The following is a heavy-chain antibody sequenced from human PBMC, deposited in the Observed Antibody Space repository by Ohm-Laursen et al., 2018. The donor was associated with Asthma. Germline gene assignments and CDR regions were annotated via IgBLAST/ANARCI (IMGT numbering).Heavy chain of an antibody. V-gene: IGHV3-21*01. Sequence: SLRLSCAASGYTFSRYSIHWVRQIPGTGLEWVASISTASSFIYYADSVKGRFTISRDNARNSVYLQMNSLRAEDTALYYCARIGPEWELPGREYSLHHWGEGTLVTVSS. CDR1: GYTFSRYS. CDR2: ISTASSFI. D-gene: IGHD1-26*01. CDR3: ARIGPEWELPGREYSLHH. J-gene: IGHJ1*01.